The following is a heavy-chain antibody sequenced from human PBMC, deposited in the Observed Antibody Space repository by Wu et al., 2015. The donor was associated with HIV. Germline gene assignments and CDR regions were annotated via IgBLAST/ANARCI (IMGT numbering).Heavy chain of an antibody. CDR2: IIPILGTA. D-gene: IGHD5-24*01. CDR1: GGTISRYA. V-gene: IGHV1-69*11. J-gene: IGHJ3*02. Sequence: QVQLVQSGAEVKKPGSSVKVSCKTSGGTISRYAISWVRQARGQGLEWMGRIIPILGTANYAQKFQGRVIITADESTNTAYLELTGLRSEDTAMYFCAGYYRPRDGYNPNLDVFDIWGQGTMVTVSS. CDR3: AGYYRPRDGYNPNLDVFDI.